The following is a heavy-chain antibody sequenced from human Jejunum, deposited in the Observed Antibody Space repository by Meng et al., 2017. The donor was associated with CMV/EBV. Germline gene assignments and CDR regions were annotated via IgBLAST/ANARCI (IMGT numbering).Heavy chain of an antibody. CDR3: ARVEVGITSGDY. D-gene: IGHD1-26*01. CDR1: GYTFTNYG. Sequence: QDQLLQSVGEVKKPGASLKVACKASGYTFTNYGITWVRQAPGQGLEWMGWISAYNGNTNYAQTLQGRVTMTTDTSTSTAYMELRSLRSDDTAVYYCARVEVGITSGDYWGQGTLVTVSS. CDR2: ISAYNGNT. V-gene: IGHV1-18*01. J-gene: IGHJ4*02.